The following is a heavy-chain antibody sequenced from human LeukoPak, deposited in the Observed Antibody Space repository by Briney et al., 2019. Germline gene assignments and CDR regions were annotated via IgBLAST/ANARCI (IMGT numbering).Heavy chain of an antibody. Sequence: GGSLRLSCVASGFTFSAYWTSWVRQAPGKGLEYMASIKQDGSETYYVDSVKGRFTISRDNAKDSLDLQMNSLRAEDTALYYCARAQFKYCSGGSCPSDYWGQGTLVTVSS. CDR1: GFTFSAYW. V-gene: IGHV3-7*03. CDR2: IKQDGSET. D-gene: IGHD2-15*01. CDR3: ARAQFKYCSGGSCPSDY. J-gene: IGHJ4*02.